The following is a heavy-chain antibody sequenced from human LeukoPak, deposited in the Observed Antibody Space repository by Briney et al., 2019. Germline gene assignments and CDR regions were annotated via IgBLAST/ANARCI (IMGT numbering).Heavy chain of an antibody. Sequence: GGSLRLSCAASGFTFSSMNWVRQAPGKGLEWVSSITSSSRYIYYADSVRGRFTISRDNAKNSLYLQMDSLGPEDTAVYYCARDPYSGNYGNYYYYYMDVWGKGTTVTISS. CDR2: ITSSSRYI. J-gene: IGHJ6*03. V-gene: IGHV3-21*01. CDR1: GFTFSS. D-gene: IGHD1-26*01. CDR3: ARDPYSGNYGNYYYYYMDV.